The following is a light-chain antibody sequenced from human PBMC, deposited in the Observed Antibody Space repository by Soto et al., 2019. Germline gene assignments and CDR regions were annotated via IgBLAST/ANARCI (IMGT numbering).Light chain of an antibody. Sequence: QSVLTQPPSVSGAPGQRVTISCTGSSSNIGAGYDVHWYQKLPGTAPKLLIYGNSHRPSGVPDRFSGSKSGTSASLAITGLRAEDEADYYCQSYDSSLSGWVFGGGTKLTVL. V-gene: IGLV1-40*01. CDR1: SSNIGAGYD. J-gene: IGLJ3*02. CDR2: GNS. CDR3: QSYDSSLSGWV.